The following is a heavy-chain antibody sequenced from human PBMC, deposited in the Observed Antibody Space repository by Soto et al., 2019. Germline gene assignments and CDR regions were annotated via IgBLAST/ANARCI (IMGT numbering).Heavy chain of an antibody. D-gene: IGHD6-19*01. CDR2: ITGNGIGT. CDR3: AKERPSQGLAHFDH. J-gene: IGHJ4*02. Sequence: PGGSLRLSCVASGFSFSNYGMSWVRQAPGKGLEWVSSITGNGIGTYYADSVKGRFTISRDNSENTLYLQMYSLRTEDTAAYYCAKERPSQGLAHFDHWGQGTVVTVSS. CDR1: GFSFSNYG. V-gene: IGHV3-23*01.